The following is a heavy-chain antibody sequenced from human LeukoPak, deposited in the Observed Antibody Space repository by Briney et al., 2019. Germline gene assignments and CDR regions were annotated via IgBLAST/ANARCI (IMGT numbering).Heavy chain of an antibody. CDR3: ARSDNYDSSSYYNS. CDR1: GGSISSGYHY. Sequence: SQTLSLTCTVSGGSISSGYHYWGWIRQPPGKGLEWIGYINYSGSTYYISSLRSRVTISGDTAKNQISLNLSSVSAADTAVYYCARSDNYDSSSYYNSWGQGTLVTVSS. D-gene: IGHD3-22*01. J-gene: IGHJ5*02. CDR2: INYSGST. V-gene: IGHV4-30-4*08.